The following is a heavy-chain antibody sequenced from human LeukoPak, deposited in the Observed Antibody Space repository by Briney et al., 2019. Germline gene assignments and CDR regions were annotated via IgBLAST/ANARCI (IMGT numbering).Heavy chain of an antibody. V-gene: IGHV3-11*01. Sequence: GGSLRLSCAASGFTFSDYYMNWIRQAPGKGLEWVSYISSSGSTIYYAGSVKGRLTISRDNAKNSLYLQMNSLRAEDTAVYYCARDAIAVAGTGIDYWGQGTLVTVSS. D-gene: IGHD6-19*01. CDR2: ISSSGSTI. J-gene: IGHJ4*02. CDR1: GFTFSDYY. CDR3: ARDAIAVAGTGIDY.